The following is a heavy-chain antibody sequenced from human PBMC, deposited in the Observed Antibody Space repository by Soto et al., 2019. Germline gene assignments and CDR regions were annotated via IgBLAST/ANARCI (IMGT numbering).Heavy chain of an antibody. CDR3: ARNDYDYVWESPGGDAFDI. J-gene: IGHJ3*02. CDR1: GGSISSGDYY. Sequence: LSLTCTDSGGSISSGDYYWSWIRQPPGKGLEWIGFIYNSGSTYYNPSLKSRVTISMDTSKNQFSLKLTSVTAADTAVYYCARNDYDYVWESPGGDAFDIWGQGTRVTVSS. D-gene: IGHD3-16*01. CDR2: IYNSGST. V-gene: IGHV4-30-4*01.